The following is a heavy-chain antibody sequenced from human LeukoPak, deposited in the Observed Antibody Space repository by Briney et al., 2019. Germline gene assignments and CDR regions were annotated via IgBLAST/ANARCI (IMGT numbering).Heavy chain of an antibody. CDR1: GGSFSGYY. D-gene: IGHD5-18*01. Sequence: SETLSLTCAVYGGSFSGYYWSWIRQPPGKGLEWIGEINHSGSTNYNPSLKSRVTISVDTSKNQFSLKLSSVTAADTAVYYCARYSYGYREAPFDYWGQGTLVTVSS. CDR2: INHSGST. V-gene: IGHV4-34*01. CDR3: ARYSYGYREAPFDY. J-gene: IGHJ4*02.